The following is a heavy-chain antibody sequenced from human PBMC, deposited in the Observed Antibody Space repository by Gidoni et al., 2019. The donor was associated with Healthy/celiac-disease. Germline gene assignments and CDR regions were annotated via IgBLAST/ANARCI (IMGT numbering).Heavy chain of an antibody. Sequence: QVQLQQWGAGLLKPSETLSLTCAVYGGSFSGYYWSWIRQPPGKGLEWIGEINHSGSTNYNPSLKSRVTISVDTSKNQFSLKLSSVTAADTAVYYCARGFASTSETPYYYYGMDVWGQGTTVTVSS. CDR2: INHSGST. J-gene: IGHJ6*02. CDR1: GGSFSGYY. D-gene: IGHD2-15*01. CDR3: ARGFASTSETPYYYYGMDV. V-gene: IGHV4-34*01.